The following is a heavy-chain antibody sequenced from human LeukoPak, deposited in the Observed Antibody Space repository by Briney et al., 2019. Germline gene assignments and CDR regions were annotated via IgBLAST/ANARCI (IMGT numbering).Heavy chain of an antibody. CDR3: AKEAIVVVPAAIPSDYFDY. D-gene: IGHD2-2*02. CDR2: ISGSGGST. Sequence: GGSLRLSCAASGFTFSSYAMIWVRQAPGKGLEWVSAISGSGGSTYYADSVKGRFTISRDNSKNTLYLQMNSLRAEDTAVYYCAKEAIVVVPAAIPSDYFDYWGQGTLVTVSS. V-gene: IGHV3-23*01. J-gene: IGHJ4*02. CDR1: GFTFSSYA.